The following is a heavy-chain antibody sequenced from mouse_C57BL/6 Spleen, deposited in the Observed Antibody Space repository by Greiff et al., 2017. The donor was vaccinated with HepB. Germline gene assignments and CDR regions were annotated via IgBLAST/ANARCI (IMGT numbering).Heavy chain of an antibody. D-gene: IGHD1-1*01. J-gene: IGHJ1*03. Sequence: VQLQQSGAELARPGASVKLSCKASGYTFTSYGISWVKQRTGQGLEWIGETYPRSGNTYYNEKFKGKATLTADKSSSTAYMELRSLTSEDSAVYFCARDYYGSSYGWYFDVWGTGTTVTVSS. CDR3: ARDYYGSSYGWYFDV. V-gene: IGHV1-81*01. CDR2: TYPRSGNT. CDR1: GYTFTSYG.